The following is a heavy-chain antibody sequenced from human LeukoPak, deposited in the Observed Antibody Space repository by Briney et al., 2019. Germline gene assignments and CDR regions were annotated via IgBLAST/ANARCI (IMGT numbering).Heavy chain of an antibody. CDR1: GYTFTNYH. CDR3: ARVVVRGVYYMDV. J-gene: IGHJ6*03. D-gene: IGHD3-10*01. Sequence: ASVKVSCKASGYTFTNYHIHWVRQAPGQGLEWMGIINPSSGGTTYAQKFQGRVTMTRDTSTSTLYMELSSLRSEDTAVYYCARVVVRGVYYMDVWGKGTTVTVSS. V-gene: IGHV1-46*01. CDR2: INPSSGGT.